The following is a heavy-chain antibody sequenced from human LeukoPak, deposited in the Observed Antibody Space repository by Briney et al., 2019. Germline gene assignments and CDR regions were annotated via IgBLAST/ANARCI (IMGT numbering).Heavy chain of an antibody. CDR3: ARVGYYDSSGYPPGYYYGMDV. V-gene: IGHV3-21*01. J-gene: IGHJ6*02. Sequence: GGSLRLSCAASGFTFSSYSMNWVRQAPGKGLEWVSSISSSSSYIYYADSVKGRFTISRDNAKNSLYLQMNSLRAEDTAVYYCARVGYYDSSGYPPGYYYGMDVWGQGTTDTVSS. D-gene: IGHD3-22*01. CDR2: ISSSSSYI. CDR1: GFTFSSYS.